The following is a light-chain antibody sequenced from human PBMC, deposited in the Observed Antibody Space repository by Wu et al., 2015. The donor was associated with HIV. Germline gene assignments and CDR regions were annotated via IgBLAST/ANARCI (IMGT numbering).Light chain of an antibody. V-gene: IGKV3-20*01. J-gene: IGKJ2*01. Sequence: ENVLTQSPGTLSLSPGERATLSCRASQSVSSSYLAWYQQKAGQPPRLLIYGASSRATGIPDRFSGSGSGTDFTLTISRLEPEDFAVYYCQQYGSSPYTFGQGTKLEIK. CDR2: GAS. CDR3: QQYGSSPYT. CDR1: QSVSSSY.